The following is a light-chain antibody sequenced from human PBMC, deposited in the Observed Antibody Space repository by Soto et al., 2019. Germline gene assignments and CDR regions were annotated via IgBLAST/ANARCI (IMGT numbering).Light chain of an antibody. J-gene: IGKJ1*01. V-gene: IGKV1-5*01. CDR3: QQYKSFWT. CDR1: QSIGTW. CDR2: DVS. Sequence: DIQMTQSPSTLSASVGDGVTITCRASQSIGTWLAWYQQKPGKAPKVLIYDVSSLKSGVPSRFSGSESATEFTLSISSLQPDDFATYYCQQYKSFWTFGQGTKVEIK.